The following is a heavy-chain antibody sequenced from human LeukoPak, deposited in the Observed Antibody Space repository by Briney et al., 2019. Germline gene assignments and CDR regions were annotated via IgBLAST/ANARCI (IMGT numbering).Heavy chain of an antibody. CDR1: GGTFSSYT. CDR2: IIPIFGTA. V-gene: IGHV1-69*13. D-gene: IGHD3-9*01. Sequence: GAPVKVSCKASGGTFSSYTISWVRQAPGQGLEWMGGIIPIFGTANHAQKFQGRVTITADESTSTAYMELNSLRSEDTAAYYCARSPPQNFDILTGYFADWGQGTLVTVSS. J-gene: IGHJ4*02. CDR3: ARSPPQNFDILTGYFAD.